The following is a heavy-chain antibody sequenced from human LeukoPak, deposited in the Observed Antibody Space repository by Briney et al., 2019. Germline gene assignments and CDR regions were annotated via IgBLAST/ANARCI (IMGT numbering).Heavy chain of an antibody. D-gene: IGHD2-21*01. V-gene: IGHV1-46*01. Sequence: ASVKVSCKASGYTFTRYSMHWVRQAAGQGVEWMGMVNPSGGDTTYAQTLQGRVTMTRDTSTSTVYMELSRLRSEDTAVYYCARESGGEYYWGQGTLVTVSS. CDR3: ARESGGEYY. J-gene: IGHJ4*02. CDR2: VNPSGGDT. CDR1: GYTFTRYS.